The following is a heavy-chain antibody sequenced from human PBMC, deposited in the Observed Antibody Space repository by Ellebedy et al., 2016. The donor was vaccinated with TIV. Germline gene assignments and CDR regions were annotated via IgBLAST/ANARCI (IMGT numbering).Heavy chain of an antibody. V-gene: IGHV3-23*01. CDR1: GFTFSSYA. D-gene: IGHD6-13*01. CDR2: ISGSGGST. J-gene: IGHJ3*02. Sequence: GGSLRLSXAASGFTFSSYALSWVRQAPGKGLEWVSAISGSGGSTYYADSVKGRFTISRDNSKNTLYLQMNSLRAEDTAVYYCAKDWVAAAGTFLPHDAFDIWGQGTMVTVSS. CDR3: AKDWVAAAGTFLPHDAFDI.